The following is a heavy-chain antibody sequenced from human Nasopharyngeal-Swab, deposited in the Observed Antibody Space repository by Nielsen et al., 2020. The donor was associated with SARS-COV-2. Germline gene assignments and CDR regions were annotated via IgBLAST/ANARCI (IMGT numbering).Heavy chain of an antibody. V-gene: IGHV4-30-4*01. CDR3: ARDWELLGFDY. CDR1: GGSISSGDYY. CDR2: IYYSGST. Sequence: SETLSLTCTVSGGSISSGDYYWSWIRQPPGKGLEWIGYIYYSGSTYYNPSLKSRVTISVDTSKNQFSLKLSSVTAADTAVYYCARDWELLGFDYWGQGTLVTASS. D-gene: IGHD1-26*01. J-gene: IGHJ4*02.